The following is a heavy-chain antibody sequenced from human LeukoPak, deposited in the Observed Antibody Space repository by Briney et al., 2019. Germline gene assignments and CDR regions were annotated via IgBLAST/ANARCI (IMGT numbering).Heavy chain of an antibody. CDR1: GGSISSSNYY. D-gene: IGHD1-26*01. J-gene: IGHJ3*02. Sequence: PSETLSLTCTVSGGSISSSNYYWGWIRQPPGKGLEWIGNIYYSGSTNYNPSLNSRVTISVDTSKNQFSLKLSSVTAADTAVYYCARLKSGSYHGGGAFDIWGQGTMVTVSS. CDR2: IYYSGST. V-gene: IGHV4-39*07. CDR3: ARLKSGSYHGGGAFDI.